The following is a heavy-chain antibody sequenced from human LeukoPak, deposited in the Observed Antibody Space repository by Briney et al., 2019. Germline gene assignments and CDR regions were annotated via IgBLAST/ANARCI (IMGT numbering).Heavy chain of an antibody. CDR1: GYTFTGHY. CDR2: INPNSGGT. V-gene: IGHV1-2*02. Sequence: ASVKVSCKASGYTFTGHYMHWVRQAPGQGLEWMGWINPNSGGTNYAQKFQGRVTMTRDTSISTAYMELSRLRSDDTAVYYCARDVAAGTGEGYFQHWGQGTLVTVSS. CDR3: ARDVAAGTGEGYFQH. D-gene: IGHD6-13*01. J-gene: IGHJ1*01.